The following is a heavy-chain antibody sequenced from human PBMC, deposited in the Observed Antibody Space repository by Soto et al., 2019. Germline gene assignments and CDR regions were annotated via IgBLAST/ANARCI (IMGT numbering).Heavy chain of an antibody. CDR3: TRKTSTKGMAV. J-gene: IGHJ6*02. Sequence: EVQLVESGGGLVQPGGSLRLSCTASGFTLSGYDIHWVRQATGKGLEWVSGIRSAGDTYYEDSVKGRFTISRENAKNSLYLQMNSLRVGDTAVYYCTRKTSTKGMAVWGQGTTVTVSS. V-gene: IGHV3-13*01. CDR2: IRSAGDT. CDR1: GFTLSGYD.